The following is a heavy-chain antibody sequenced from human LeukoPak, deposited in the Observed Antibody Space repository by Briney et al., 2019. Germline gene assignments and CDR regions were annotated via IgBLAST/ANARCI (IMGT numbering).Heavy chain of an antibody. D-gene: IGHD1-14*01. CDR3: AKLTVTRYFDY. V-gene: IGHV3-23*01. CDR2: ISGGVPST. J-gene: IGHJ4*02. Sequence: GGSLRLSCAASGFPFSTYAMIWVRQAPGKGLEWVSAISGGVPSTYYADSVKGRFTISRDNSKNTLYLQMNSLRAEDTALYYCAKLTVTRYFDYWGQGTLVTVSS. CDR1: GFPFSTYA.